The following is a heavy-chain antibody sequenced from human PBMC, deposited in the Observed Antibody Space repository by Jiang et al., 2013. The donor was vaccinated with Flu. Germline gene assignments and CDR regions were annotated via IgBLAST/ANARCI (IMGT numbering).Heavy chain of an antibody. J-gene: IGHJ4*02. V-gene: IGHV1-46*01. CDR1: GYTFTTFH. CDR3: ARSVEGRPTYYFDDTGFWGYFDY. CDR2: INPAGGST. Sequence: SCKTSGYTFTTFHLHWVRQAPGQGLEWMGIINPAGGSTAYAQRFRGRVTMTRDTSTNTVYMDLSSLTSEDTAVYFCARSVEGRPTYYFDDTGFWGYFDYWGQGTLVTVSS. D-gene: IGHD3-9*01.